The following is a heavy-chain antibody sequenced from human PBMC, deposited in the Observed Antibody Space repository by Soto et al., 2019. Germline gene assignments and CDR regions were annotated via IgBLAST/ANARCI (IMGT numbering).Heavy chain of an antibody. J-gene: IGHJ6*02. Sequence: GASVKVSRKASGYTFTSYGISWVRQAPGQGLEWMGWISAYNGNTNYAQKLQGRVPMTTDTSTSTAYMELRSLRSDDTAVYYCATKGVTTDYYYGMDVWGQGTTVTVSS. CDR2: ISAYNGNT. CDR3: ATKGVTTDYYYGMDV. CDR1: GYTFTSYG. D-gene: IGHD4-4*01. V-gene: IGHV1-18*01.